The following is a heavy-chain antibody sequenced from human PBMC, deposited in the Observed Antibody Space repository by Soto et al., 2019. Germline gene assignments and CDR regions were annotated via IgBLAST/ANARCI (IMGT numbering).Heavy chain of an antibody. Sequence: GGSLRLSCAASRFTFSRYWMQWVRQAPGKGLEWVGHIKSKTDGGTTDHPAPVKGKFTISRHDSKNTLYPQMNSLRAEDTSLYYCANNLRGYRGYGGFDHWGQGTLVTVSS. V-gene: IGHV3-15*01. D-gene: IGHD5-12*01. CDR2: IKSKTDGGTT. CDR1: RFTFSRYW. J-gene: IGHJ4*02. CDR3: ANNLRGYRGYGGFDH.